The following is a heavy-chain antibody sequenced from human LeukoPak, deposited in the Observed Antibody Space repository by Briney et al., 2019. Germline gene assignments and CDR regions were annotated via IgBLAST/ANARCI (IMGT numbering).Heavy chain of an antibody. CDR3: ARSLAGSGWYGWAFDI. D-gene: IGHD6-19*01. CDR2: IYYSGST. Sequence: SETLSLTCTVSGGSISSYYWSWIRQPPGKGLEWIGYIYYSGSTNYNPSLKSRVTISVDTSKNQFSLKLSSVTAADTAVYYCARSLAGSGWYGWAFDIWGQGTMVTVSS. J-gene: IGHJ3*02. CDR1: GGSISSYY. V-gene: IGHV4-59*01.